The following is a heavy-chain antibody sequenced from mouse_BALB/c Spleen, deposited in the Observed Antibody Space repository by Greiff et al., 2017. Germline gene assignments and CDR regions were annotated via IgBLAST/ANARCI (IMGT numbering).Heavy chain of an antibody. V-gene: IGHV5-6*01. D-gene: IGHD1-1*02. Sequence: EVQRVEFGGDLVKPGGSLKLSCAASGFTFSSYGMSWVRQTPDKRLEWVATISSGGSYTYYPDSVKGRFTISRDNAKNTLYLQMSSLKSEDTAMYYCAKGAMDYWGQGTTLTVSS. CDR3: AKGAMDY. CDR2: ISSGGSYT. J-gene: IGHJ2*01. CDR1: GFTFSSYG.